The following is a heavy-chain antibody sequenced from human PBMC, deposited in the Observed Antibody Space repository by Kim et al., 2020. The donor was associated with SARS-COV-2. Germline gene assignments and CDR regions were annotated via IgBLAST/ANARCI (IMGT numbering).Heavy chain of an antibody. Sequence: SETLSLTCTVSGGSISGYYWSWIRQPPGKGLEWIGYIYYSGSTNYNPSLKSRVTISVDTSKNQFSLKLSSVTAADTAVYYCARHGDSAWCRSDALYVWC. CDR1: GGSISGYY. CDR3: ARHGDSAWCRSDALYV. V-gene: IGHV4-59*08. CDR2: IYYSGST. J-gene: IGHJ3*01. D-gene: IGHD6-19*01.